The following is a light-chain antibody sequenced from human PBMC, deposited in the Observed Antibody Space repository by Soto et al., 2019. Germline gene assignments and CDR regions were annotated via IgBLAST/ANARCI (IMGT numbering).Light chain of an antibody. CDR2: GAS. Sequence: EIVLTRSPGTLSLSPGERATLSCRASQSVSSSYLAWYQQKPGQAPRLLIYGASSRATGIPDRFSGSGSGTDFTLTISRLEPEDFAVYYCQQYGSSRTFGQGTKWIS. CDR1: QSVSSSY. CDR3: QQYGSSRT. J-gene: IGKJ1*01. V-gene: IGKV3-20*01.